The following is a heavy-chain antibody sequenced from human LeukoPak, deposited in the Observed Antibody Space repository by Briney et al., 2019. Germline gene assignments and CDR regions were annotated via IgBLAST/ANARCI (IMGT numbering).Heavy chain of an antibody. D-gene: IGHD2-15*01. CDR1: GYTFTIYS. V-gene: IGHV1-18*04. Sequence: ASAKASCKASGYTFTIYSISSVRQAPGQGLEWLGWISVHNGNTNYAQKLPGRVDITTDTSPSTTCMELRSLRSDDPAVYYSAMGQSLRYCSGGSCAWRIDYWGQGTLVTVSS. J-gene: IGHJ4*02. CDR3: AMGQSLRYCSGGSCAWRIDY. CDR2: ISVHNGNT.